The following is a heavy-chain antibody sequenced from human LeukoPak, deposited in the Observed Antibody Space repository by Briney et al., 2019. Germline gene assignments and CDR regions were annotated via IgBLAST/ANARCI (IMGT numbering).Heavy chain of an antibody. D-gene: IGHD6-19*01. Sequence: SETLSLTCAVYGGSFSGYYWSWIRQPPGKGLEWIGEINHSGSTNYNPSLKSRVTISVDTSKNQFSLKLSSVTAADTAVYYCARDSSGWGRYFYYYMDVWGKGTTVTVSS. J-gene: IGHJ6*03. CDR2: INHSGST. CDR3: ARDSSGWGRYFYYYMDV. V-gene: IGHV4-34*01. CDR1: GGSFSGYY.